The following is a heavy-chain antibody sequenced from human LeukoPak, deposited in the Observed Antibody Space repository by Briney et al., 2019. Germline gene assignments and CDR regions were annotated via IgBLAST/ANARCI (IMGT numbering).Heavy chain of an antibody. CDR2: ISSSSSYI. CDR3: ARGVAASGAFDI. Sequence: GGSLRLSCAASGFTFSSYSMNWVRQAPGKGLEWVSSISSSSSYIYYADSVKGRFTISRDNAKNSLYLQMNSLRAEDTAVYYCARGVAASGAFDIWGQGTMVTVSS. D-gene: IGHD6-25*01. V-gene: IGHV3-21*01. CDR1: GFTFSSYS. J-gene: IGHJ3*02.